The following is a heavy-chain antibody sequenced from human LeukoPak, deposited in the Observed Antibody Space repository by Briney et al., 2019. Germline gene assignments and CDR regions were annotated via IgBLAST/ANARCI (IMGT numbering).Heavy chain of an antibody. D-gene: IGHD1-26*01. CDR1: GLTFNYYA. V-gene: IGHV3-23*01. Sequence: GGSLRLSCAASGLTFNYYAMSWVRLAPGEGLEWVSAITGSGDATYYTDSVKGRFTISRDNSKNTLYLQMNSLRAEDTAVYYCARDYRLSWELPDYWGQGTLVTVSS. CDR2: ITGSGDAT. J-gene: IGHJ4*02. CDR3: ARDYRLSWELPDY.